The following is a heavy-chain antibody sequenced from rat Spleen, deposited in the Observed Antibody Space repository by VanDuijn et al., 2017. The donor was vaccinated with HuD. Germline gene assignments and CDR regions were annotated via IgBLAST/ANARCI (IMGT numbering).Heavy chain of an antibody. CDR3: TTALAGY. CDR2: ITNASGRT. V-gene: IGHV5-31*01. CDR1: GFTFNNYW. J-gene: IGHJ2*01. Sequence: EVQLVESGGGLVQPGGSLKLSCVASGFTFNNYWMTWIRQAPGKGLEWVASITNASGRTYYPDSVKGRFTISRDNAKSSLYLQMDSLRSEDTATYYCTTALAGYWGQGVMVTVSS.